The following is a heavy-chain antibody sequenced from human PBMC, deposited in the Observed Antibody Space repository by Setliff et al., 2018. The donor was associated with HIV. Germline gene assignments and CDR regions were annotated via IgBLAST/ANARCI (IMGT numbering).Heavy chain of an antibody. CDR1: GYSVSSGYY. CDR3: ARGVGIGGNWFDP. Sequence: SETLSLTCAVSGYSVSSGYYWAWIRRAPGKGLQWIGQMYYTGTTDYNPSLSSRVTISQDKSRNQFSLKLTSVTATDTAIYYCARGVGIGGNWFDPWGQGIMVTVSS. D-gene: IGHD2-15*01. J-gene: IGHJ5*02. V-gene: IGHV4-38-2*01. CDR2: MYYTGTT.